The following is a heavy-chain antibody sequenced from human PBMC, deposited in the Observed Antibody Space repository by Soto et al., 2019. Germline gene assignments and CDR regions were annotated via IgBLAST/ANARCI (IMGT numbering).Heavy chain of an antibody. CDR3: ARVKIAGFDP. Sequence: PSETLSLTCTVSGGSISSGGYYWSWIRQHPGKGLEWIGYIYYSGSTYYNPSLKSRFTISVDTSKNQFSLKLSSVPAADTAVYYCARVKIAGFDPWGQGTLVTVSS. V-gene: IGHV4-31*03. CDR1: GGSISSGGYY. CDR2: IYYSGST. J-gene: IGHJ5*02.